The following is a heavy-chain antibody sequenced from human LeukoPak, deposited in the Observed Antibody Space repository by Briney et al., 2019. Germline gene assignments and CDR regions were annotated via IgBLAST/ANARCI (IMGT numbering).Heavy chain of an antibody. J-gene: IGHJ4*02. D-gene: IGHD2/OR15-2a*01. CDR2: ISGSDGTT. V-gene: IGHV3-23*01. CDR3: AKGGLLSGFGY. Sequence: GTSLRLSCAASGFTFSSYGMHWVRQAPGKGLEWVSGISGSDGTTYYADSVKGRFTISRDNSKNTLYLQMNSLRAEDTAVYYCAKGGLLSGFGYWGQGTLVTVSS. CDR1: GFTFSSYG.